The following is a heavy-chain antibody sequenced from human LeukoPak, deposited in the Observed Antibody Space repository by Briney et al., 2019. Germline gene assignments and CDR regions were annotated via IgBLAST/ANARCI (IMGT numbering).Heavy chain of an antibody. CDR3: AKDLAWFRTGASDI. V-gene: IGHV3-23*01. J-gene: IGHJ3*02. Sequence: GGPLTLSCAASGYPFSTYAMSWVRQATGKGREGVSAISGSRRNTYYAASVRGRFTISRANSKNPLHLQMNRLRAEDTAVYFCAKDLAWFRTGASDISGPGTIVTVSS. CDR2: ISGSRRNT. CDR1: GYPFSTYA. D-gene: IGHD3/OR15-3a*01.